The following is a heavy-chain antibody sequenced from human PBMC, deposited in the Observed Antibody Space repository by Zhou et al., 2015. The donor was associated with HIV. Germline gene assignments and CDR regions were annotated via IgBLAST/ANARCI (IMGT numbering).Heavy chain of an antibody. CDR2: VIPLSGAA. D-gene: IGHD1-1*01. CDR1: GMTYNKQYI. J-gene: IGHJ4*02. Sequence: VQVEQSGNEVKKPGSSVRVSCKASGMTYNKQYIMTWVRQAPGQGLEWMGRVIPLSGAADHAQKFRGRVTITADKSTGTAYMELSSLRSDDTAVYYCAGHFLSDTRIRSRPWTWAQGTLVTVSS. V-gene: IGHV1-69*08. CDR3: AGHFLSDTRIRSRPWT.